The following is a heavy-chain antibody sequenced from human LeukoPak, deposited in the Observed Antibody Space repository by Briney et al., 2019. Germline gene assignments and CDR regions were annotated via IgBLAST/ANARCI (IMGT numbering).Heavy chain of an antibody. CDR3: AKAERYCSGGSCYSNYYMDV. D-gene: IGHD2-15*01. CDR2: ISGSGGST. CDR1: GFTFSSYA. J-gene: IGHJ6*03. V-gene: IGHV3-23*01. Sequence: GGSLRLSCAASGFTFSSYAMSWVRQAPGKGLEWVSAISGSGGSTYYADSVKGRFTISRDNSKNTLYLQMNSLRAEDTAVYYCAKAERYCSGGSCYSNYYMDVWGKGTTVTISS.